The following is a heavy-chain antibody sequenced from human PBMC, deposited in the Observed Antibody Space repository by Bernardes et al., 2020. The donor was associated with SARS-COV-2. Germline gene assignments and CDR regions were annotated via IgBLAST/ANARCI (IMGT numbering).Heavy chain of an antibody. V-gene: IGHV1-2*02. Sequence: ASVKVSCKASGYTFTGYYMHWVRQAPGQGLEWMGWINPNSGGTNYAQKFQGRVTMTRDTSISTAYMELSRLRSDDTAVYYCARDLVVVVVVAATHTGGMDVWGQGTTVTVSS. J-gene: IGHJ6*02. CDR3: ARDLVVVVVVAATHTGGMDV. CDR2: INPNSGGT. CDR1: GYTFTGYY. D-gene: IGHD2-15*01.